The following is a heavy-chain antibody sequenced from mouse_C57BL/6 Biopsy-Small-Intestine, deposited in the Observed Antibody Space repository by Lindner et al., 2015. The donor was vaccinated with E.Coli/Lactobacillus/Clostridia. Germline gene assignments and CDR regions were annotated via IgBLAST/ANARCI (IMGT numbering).Heavy chain of an antibody. CDR2: IYPRSGNT. CDR3: ARLDYYGSSYWYFDV. Sequence: VQLXRSGAELARPGASVKLSCKASGYTFTSYGISWVKQRTGQGLEWIGEIYPRSGNTYYNEKFKGKATLTADKSSSTAYMELRSLTSEDSAVYFCARLDYYGSSYWYFDVWGTGTTVTVSS. CDR1: GYTFTSYG. J-gene: IGHJ1*03. D-gene: IGHD1-1*01. V-gene: IGHV1-81*01.